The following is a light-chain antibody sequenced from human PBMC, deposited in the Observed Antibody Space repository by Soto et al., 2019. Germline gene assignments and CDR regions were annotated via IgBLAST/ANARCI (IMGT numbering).Light chain of an antibody. CDR2: GAS. CDR3: QQYSNWSSWT. CDR1: QSVSSN. J-gene: IGKJ1*01. V-gene: IGKV3-15*01. Sequence: EILLTHSPSTLSVSPAERATLXCRVSQSVSSNLAWYQQKPPQAPRLLIYGASTRAAGIPARFSGSGSATDFTLTISSLQSEDFSVYYCQQYSNWSSWTFGQGTKVDNK.